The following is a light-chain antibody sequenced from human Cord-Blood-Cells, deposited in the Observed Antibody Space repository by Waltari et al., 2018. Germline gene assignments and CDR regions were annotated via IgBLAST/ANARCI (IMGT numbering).Light chain of an antibody. CDR1: QSISSY. Sequence: DIQLTQSPSSLPASVGDRVTITCRASQSISSYLNWYQQKPGKAPKLLIYPASSLQSGVPSRFSGSGSGTDFTRTISSLQPEDFATYYCQQSYSTTWTFGQGTKVEIK. CDR2: PAS. V-gene: IGKV1-39*01. CDR3: QQSYSTTWT. J-gene: IGKJ1*01.